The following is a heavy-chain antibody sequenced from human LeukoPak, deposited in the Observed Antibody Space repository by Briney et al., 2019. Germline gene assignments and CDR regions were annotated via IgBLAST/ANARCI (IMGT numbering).Heavy chain of an antibody. V-gene: IGHV4-34*01. CDR1: GGSFSGYY. Sequence: NPSETLSLTCAVYGGSFSGYYWSWIRQPPGKGLEWIGEINHSGSTNYNPSLKSRVTISVDTSKNQFSLKLSSVTAADTAVYYCARGIPRMTTVTNTLSMRREGTNWFDPWGQGTLVTVSS. CDR3: ARGIPRMTTVTNTLSMRREGTNWFDP. CDR2: INHSGST. J-gene: IGHJ5*02. D-gene: IGHD4-17*01.